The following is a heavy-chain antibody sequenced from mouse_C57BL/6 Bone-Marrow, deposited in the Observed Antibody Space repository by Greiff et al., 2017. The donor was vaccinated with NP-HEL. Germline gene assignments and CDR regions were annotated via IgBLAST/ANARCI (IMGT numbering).Heavy chain of an antibody. CDR2: ISSGGSYT. V-gene: IGHV5-6*01. J-gene: IGHJ3*01. CDR1: GFTFSSYG. CDR3: ASPYDYDVAWFAY. Sequence: EVMLVESGGDLVKPGGSLKLSCAASGFTFSSYGMSWVRQTPDKRLEWVATISSGGSYTNYPDSVKGRFTSSRDNAKNTLYLQMGSLKSEDTAMYYCASPYDYDVAWFAYWGQGTLVTVSA. D-gene: IGHD2-4*01.